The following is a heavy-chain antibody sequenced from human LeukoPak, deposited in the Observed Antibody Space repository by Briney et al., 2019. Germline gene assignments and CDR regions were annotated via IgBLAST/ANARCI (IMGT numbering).Heavy chain of an antibody. CDR1: GFSLSTDADA. J-gene: IGHJ4*02. V-gene: IGHV2-5*01. CDR2: IYGNNDQ. Sequence: SGPTLVKPTQTLTLTCTFSGFSLSTDADAVGWVRQAPGKAPEWLTFIYGNNDQRYSPSLNSRLTITKDTSKNQVVLTMTDMESVDTATYSCIHRTKVTSVDDWGQGTLVTVSS. CDR3: IHRTKVTSVDD. D-gene: IGHD2-21*02.